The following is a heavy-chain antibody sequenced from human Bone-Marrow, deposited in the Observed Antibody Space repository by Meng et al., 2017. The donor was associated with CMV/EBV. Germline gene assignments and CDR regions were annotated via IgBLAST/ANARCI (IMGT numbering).Heavy chain of an antibody. CDR1: GFTFSDYY. Sequence: GGSLRLSCAASGFTFSDYYMSWIRQAPGKGPEWVSYISSSGSTIYYADSVKGRFTISRDNAKNSLYLQMNSLRAEDTAVYYCARHGYYGSGSYYKPVYYYYYGMDVWGQGTTVTVSS. D-gene: IGHD3-10*01. CDR3: ARHGYYGSGSYYKPVYYYYYGMDV. J-gene: IGHJ6*02. V-gene: IGHV3-11*01. CDR2: ISSSGSTI.